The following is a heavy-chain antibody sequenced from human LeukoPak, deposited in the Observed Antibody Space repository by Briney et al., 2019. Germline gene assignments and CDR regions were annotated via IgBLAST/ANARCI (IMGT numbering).Heavy chain of an antibody. J-gene: IGHJ4*02. CDR3: ARLGGSRRESYFDY. D-gene: IGHD3-16*01. Sequence: SETLSPTCTVSGDSISSSSSYWGWIRQPPGKGLEWVVSIYFSGNTYYNTSLKSLVTISVNTPQNQFSLRLSSVTAADTALYYCARLGGSRRESYFDYWGQGTLVTVSS. CDR1: GDSISSSSSY. CDR2: IYFSGNT. V-gene: IGHV4-39*01.